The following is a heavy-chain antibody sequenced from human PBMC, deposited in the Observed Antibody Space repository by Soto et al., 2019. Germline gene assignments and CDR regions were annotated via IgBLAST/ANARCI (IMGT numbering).Heavy chain of an antibody. CDR2: INHSGST. J-gene: IGHJ6*02. CDR1: GGSFSGYY. D-gene: IGHD3-3*02. CDR3: ARTVRWHFWSGYYYYGMDV. Sequence: NPSETLSLTCAVYGGSFSGYYWSWIRQPPGKGLEWIGEINHSGSTNYNPSLKSRVTISVDTSKNQFSLKLSSVTAADTAVYYCARTVRWHFWSGYYYYGMDVWGQGTTVTVSS. V-gene: IGHV4-34*01.